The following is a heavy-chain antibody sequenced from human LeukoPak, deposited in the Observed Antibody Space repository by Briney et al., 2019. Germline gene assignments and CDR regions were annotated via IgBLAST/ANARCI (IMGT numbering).Heavy chain of an antibody. CDR2: FDREDGET. D-gene: IGHD2-21*01. CDR1: GYTLTQLS. J-gene: IGHJ4*02. CDR3: ATPVWNFDY. V-gene: IGHV1-24*01. Sequence: RASLKVSCRVSGYTLTQLSMHWVRQAPGKGLEWMGGFDREDGETIYAQKFQGRVTMTEDTSTDTAYMELSSLRSEDTAVYYCATPVWNFDYWGQGTLVTVSS.